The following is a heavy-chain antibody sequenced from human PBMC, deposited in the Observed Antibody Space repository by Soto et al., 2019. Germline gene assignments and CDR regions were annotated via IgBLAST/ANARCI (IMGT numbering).Heavy chain of an antibody. CDR2: ISAYNGNT. CDR3: ARGGWAGYSLHYAFDI. V-gene: IGHV1-18*01. D-gene: IGHD3-9*01. Sequence: ASVKVSCKASGYTFTSYGISWVRQAPGQRLEWMGWISAYNGNTNYAQKLQGRVTMTTDTSTSTAYMERRSLRSDDTAVYYCARGGWAGYSLHYAFDIWGQGTMVTVSS. J-gene: IGHJ3*02. CDR1: GYTFTSYG.